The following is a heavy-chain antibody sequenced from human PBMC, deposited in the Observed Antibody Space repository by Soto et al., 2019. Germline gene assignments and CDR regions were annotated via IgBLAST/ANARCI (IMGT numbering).Heavy chain of an antibody. CDR2: ISYDGSNK. CDR3: AKVDYDSSDYYQYYFDY. J-gene: IGHJ4*02. Sequence: QVQLVESGGGVVQPGRSLRLSCAASGFTFSNYGMHWVRQAPGKGLEWVAIISYDGSNKYYADSVKGRFTVSRDNSKNTLYLQMNSLRAEDTAVYYCAKVDYDSSDYYQYYFDYWGQGTLVTVSS. CDR1: GFTFSNYG. D-gene: IGHD3-22*01. V-gene: IGHV3-30*18.